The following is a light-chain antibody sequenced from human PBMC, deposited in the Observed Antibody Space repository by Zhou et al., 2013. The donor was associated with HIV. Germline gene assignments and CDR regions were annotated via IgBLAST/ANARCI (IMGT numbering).Light chain of an antibody. J-gene: IGKJ1*01. CDR3: LQDNNYPRT. Sequence: DIQMTQSPSSLSASVGDRVTITCRASQGIRKYLAWYQQKRGKVPKLLIYAASTLQSGVPSRFSGSGSGTDFTLTISSLQPEDVATYYCLQDNNYPRTFGQGTKVEI. CDR2: AAS. CDR1: QGIRKY. V-gene: IGKV1-27*01.